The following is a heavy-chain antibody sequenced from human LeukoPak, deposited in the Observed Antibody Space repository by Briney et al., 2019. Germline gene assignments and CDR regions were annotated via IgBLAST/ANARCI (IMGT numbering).Heavy chain of an antibody. D-gene: IGHD3-16*02. V-gene: IGHV4-59*01. CDR2: IYYSGST. J-gene: IGHJ3*02. CDR1: GGSIRSYY. CDR3: ARGNTYDYVWGSYLYAFDI. Sequence: SETLSLTCTVSGGSIRSYYWSWIRQPPGKGLEWIGYIYYSGSTNYNPSLKSRVTISVDTSKNQFSLKLSSVTAADTAVYYCARGNTYDYVWGSYLYAFDIWGQGTMVTVSS.